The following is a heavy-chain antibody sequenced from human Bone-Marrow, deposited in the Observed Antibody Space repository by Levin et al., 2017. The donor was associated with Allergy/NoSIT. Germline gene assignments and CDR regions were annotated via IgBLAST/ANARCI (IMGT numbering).Heavy chain of an antibody. Sequence: GESLKISCKGSGYSFSTYWISWVRQTPEKGLEWMGRIDPSDSYVNYNPSFQGHVTISADKSISTAYLQWSSLKASDTAMYYCAKTLGYCSGSSCQPNDYWGQGTLVTVSS. D-gene: IGHD2-15*01. CDR1: GYSFSTYW. V-gene: IGHV5-10-1*01. J-gene: IGHJ4*02. CDR2: IDPSDSYV. CDR3: AKTLGYCSGSSCQPNDY.